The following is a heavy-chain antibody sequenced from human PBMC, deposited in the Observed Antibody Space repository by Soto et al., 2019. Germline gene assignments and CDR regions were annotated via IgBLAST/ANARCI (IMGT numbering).Heavy chain of an antibody. CDR2: IYFSGST. Sequence: TLSLTCTVSGASINSGGYYWSWIRQLPGKGLEWIGYIYFSGSTYYNPSLESRVTISRDTSQNQFSLQLSSVTAADTAVYYCASGKAWEVLLAYWGQGTLVTVSS. CDR3: ASGKAWEVLLAY. J-gene: IGHJ4*02. V-gene: IGHV4-31*03. CDR1: GASINSGGYY. D-gene: IGHD1-26*01.